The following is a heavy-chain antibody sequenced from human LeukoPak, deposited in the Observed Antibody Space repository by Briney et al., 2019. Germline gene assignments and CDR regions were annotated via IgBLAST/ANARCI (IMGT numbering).Heavy chain of an antibody. Sequence: ASVKVSCKVSGYTLTELSMHWVRQAPGKGLEWMGGFDPEDGETIYAQKFQGRVTMTEDTSTDTAYMELSGLRSEDTAVYYCATAPYYYDSSGYWGAFDIWGQGTMVTVSS. V-gene: IGHV1-24*01. CDR1: GYTLTELS. J-gene: IGHJ3*02. CDR3: ATAPYYYDSSGYWGAFDI. D-gene: IGHD3-22*01. CDR2: FDPEDGET.